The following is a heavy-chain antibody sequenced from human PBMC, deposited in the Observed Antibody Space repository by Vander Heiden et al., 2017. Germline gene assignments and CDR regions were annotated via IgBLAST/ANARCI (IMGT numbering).Heavy chain of an antibody. Sequence: EMQLLESGGGLVQPGGSRRLPCAASGVTFANYSMTWVRQAPGKGLEWVSAISGNGRITYYADSVKGRFTISRDNSKGTFYLQMNSLRAEDTAVYYCAKSPYDSGSYYFDNWGQGTLVTVSS. D-gene: IGHD3-10*01. CDR2: ISGNGRIT. J-gene: IGHJ4*02. V-gene: IGHV3-23*01. CDR3: AKSPYDSGSYYFDN. CDR1: GVTFANYS.